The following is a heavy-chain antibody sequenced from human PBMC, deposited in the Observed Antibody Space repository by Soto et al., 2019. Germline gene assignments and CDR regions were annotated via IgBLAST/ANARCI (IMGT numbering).Heavy chain of an antibody. J-gene: IGHJ6*02. CDR1: GGTLTISSHG. CDR3: ARDLGKQWLAPYYYYGMDV. Sequence: SVKVSCKASGGTLTISSHGISWVRQAPGQGLEWMGGIIAMFGTANYAQKFQGRVTMTRDTSISTAYMELSRLRSDDTAVYYCARDLGKQWLAPYYYYGMDVWGQGTTVTVSS. CDR2: IIAMFGTA. D-gene: IGHD6-19*01. V-gene: IGHV1-69*05.